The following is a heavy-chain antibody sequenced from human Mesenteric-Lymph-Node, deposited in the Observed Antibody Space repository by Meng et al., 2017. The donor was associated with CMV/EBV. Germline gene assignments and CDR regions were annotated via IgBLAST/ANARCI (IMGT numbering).Heavy chain of an antibody. J-gene: IGHJ4*02. CDR2: ISYDGAAK. CDR1: GLTFRLSA. Sequence: ASGLTFRLSAMHWDRQVPGKGLDWVALISYDGAAKCADSVKGRFTIARDNSNNTLFLQMSSLRSEDSSIYYCARTLPYGFGSASLGYWGQGTLVTVSS. V-gene: IGHV3-30-3*01. CDR3: ARTLPYGFGSASLGY. D-gene: IGHD3-10*01.